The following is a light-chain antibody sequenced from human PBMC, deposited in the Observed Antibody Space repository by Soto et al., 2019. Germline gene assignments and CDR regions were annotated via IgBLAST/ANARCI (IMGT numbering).Light chain of an antibody. J-gene: IGKJ4*01. V-gene: IGKV3-11*01. CDR1: QSVGSY. CDR3: QKRSNWPSLT. Sequence: EIVLIQSPATLSLSPGERATLSCRASQSVGSYLAWYQHKPGQAPRLLISDASNRATGIPARFSGSGSETGFTLTISRLEPEDSAVYYCQKRSNWPSLTFGGGTKVDIK. CDR2: DAS.